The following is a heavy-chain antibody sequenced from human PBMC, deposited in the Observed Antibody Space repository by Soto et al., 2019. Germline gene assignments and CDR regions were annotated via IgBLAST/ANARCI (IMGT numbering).Heavy chain of an antibody. D-gene: IGHD6-19*01. V-gene: IGHV4-59*02. Sequence: QVQLQESGPGLVKTSETMSLTCTASGASVSSYYWSWIRHPPRKGLAWIGQIYNGGRTNYNPSLKSRVIISVDMSNNQFSLKLTSVTAADTAVYYCARTTGWPGFDFWGQGALVTVSS. J-gene: IGHJ4*02. CDR3: ARTTGWPGFDF. CDR1: GASVSSYY. CDR2: IYNGGRT.